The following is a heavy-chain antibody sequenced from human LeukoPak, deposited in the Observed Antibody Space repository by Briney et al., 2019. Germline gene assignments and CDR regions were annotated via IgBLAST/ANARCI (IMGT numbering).Heavy chain of an antibody. Sequence: PSETLSLTCGVSGYSISSGYYWGWIRQPPGKELEWIGSIYQSGSTYYNPSLKSRVTILADRSKNQFSLKPSSVTASDTAVYYCARHGRAMDVWGKGTTVTVSS. CDR1: GYSISSGYY. J-gene: IGHJ6*03. D-gene: IGHD1-26*01. CDR3: ARHGRAMDV. V-gene: IGHV4-38-2*01. CDR2: IYQSGST.